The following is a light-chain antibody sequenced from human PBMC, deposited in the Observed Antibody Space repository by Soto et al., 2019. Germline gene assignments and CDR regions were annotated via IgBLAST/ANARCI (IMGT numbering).Light chain of an antibody. CDR1: QSVSSN. CDR3: QQYNNWQIT. V-gene: IGKV3-15*01. J-gene: IGKJ5*01. Sequence: EIVMTQSPATLSVSPGERATLSCRASQSVSSNLAWYQQKPGQAPRLLIYGASTRATGNPARFSGSGSRTEFTPTISSLQSEDFAVYYCQQYNNWQITFGQGTRLESK. CDR2: GAS.